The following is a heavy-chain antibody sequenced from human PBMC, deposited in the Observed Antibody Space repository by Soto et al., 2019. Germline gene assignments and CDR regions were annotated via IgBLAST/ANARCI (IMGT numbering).Heavy chain of an antibody. CDR3: ANARNDLVAFDI. J-gene: IGHJ3*02. V-gene: IGHV2-5*02. CDR2: IYWDDDK. D-gene: IGHD6-6*01. Sequence: QITLKESGPPLVKPTQTLTLTCTFSGFSLNTGGVGVGWIRQSPGKALGWLGLIYWDDDKRYSPSLKTRLTITKDTSKNQVVLKMTNMEAVDTATYYCANARNDLVAFDIWGQGTLVTVSS. CDR1: GFSLNTGGVG.